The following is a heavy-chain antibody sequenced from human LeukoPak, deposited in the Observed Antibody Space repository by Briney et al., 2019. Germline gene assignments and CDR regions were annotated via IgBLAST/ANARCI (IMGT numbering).Heavy chain of an antibody. D-gene: IGHD6-13*01. CDR2: TRPDGSNE. CDR3: AKDVHGSWGPDY. V-gene: IGHV3-30*02. J-gene: IGHJ4*02. CDR1: GFTFSNYG. Sequence: GGSLRLSCAASGFTFSNYGFHWVRQAPGKGLEWVAFTRPDGSNEFYADSVKGRFTISRDNSRNTLFLQMNSLRPGDTAVYYCAKDVHGSWGPDYWGQGTLATVSS.